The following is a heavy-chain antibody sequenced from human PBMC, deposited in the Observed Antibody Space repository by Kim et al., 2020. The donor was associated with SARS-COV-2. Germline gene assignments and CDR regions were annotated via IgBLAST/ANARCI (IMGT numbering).Heavy chain of an antibody. CDR2: IYYSGST. CDR3: AREAAAAPRITMVRGFFDL. D-gene: IGHD3-10*01. V-gene: IGHV4-59*13. Sequence: SETLSLTCTVSGGSISSYYWSWIRQPPGKGLEWIGYIYYSGSTNYNPSLKSRVTISVDTSKNQFSLKLSSVTAADTAVYYCAREAAAAPRITMVRGFFDLWGRGSLVTVSS. CDR1: GGSISSYY. J-gene: IGHJ2*01.